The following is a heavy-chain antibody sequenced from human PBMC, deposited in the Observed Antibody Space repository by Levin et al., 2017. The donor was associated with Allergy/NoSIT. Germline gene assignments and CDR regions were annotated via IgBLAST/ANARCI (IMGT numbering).Heavy chain of an antibody. CDR3: ATHHANYDYAWGPDACDT. CDR1: GGSISSFY. CDR2: LYYSGST. Sequence: SETLSLTCTVSGGSISSFYWSWIRQPPGKNLEWIGYLYYSGSTYYNPSLKSRVTISVDTSKNQLSLRLRSVTAADTAVYYCATHHANYDYAWGPDACDTWGQGTLVTVSS. J-gene: IGHJ5*02. V-gene: IGHV4-59*08. D-gene: IGHD3-16*01.